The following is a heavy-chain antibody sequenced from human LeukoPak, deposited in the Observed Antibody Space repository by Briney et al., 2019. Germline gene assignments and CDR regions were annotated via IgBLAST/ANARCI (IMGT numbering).Heavy chain of an antibody. CDR3: ARTIVGARRAFNY. J-gene: IGHJ4*02. CDR1: GGSFSGYY. CDR2: INHSGST. V-gene: IGHV4-34*01. D-gene: IGHD1-26*01. Sequence: SETLSLTCAAYGGSFSGYYWSWIRQPPGKGLEWIGEINHSGSTNYNPSLKSRVTISVDTSKNQFSLKLSSVTAADTAVYYCARTIVGARRAFNYWGQGTLVTVSS.